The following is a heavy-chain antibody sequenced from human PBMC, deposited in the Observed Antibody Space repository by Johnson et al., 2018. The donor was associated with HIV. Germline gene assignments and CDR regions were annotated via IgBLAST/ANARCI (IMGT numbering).Heavy chain of an antibody. D-gene: IGHD6-13*01. CDR2: IQRKIEGEAT. CDR1: GFTFDDYG. J-gene: IGHJ3*02. V-gene: IGHV3-15*01. CDR3: TTQQRADAFDI. Sequence: VQLVESGGGVVRPGGSLRLSCAASGFTFDDYGMSWVRQAPGKGLEWVGRIQRKIEGEATDYAAPVKGRFTISRDDSKNTLYLQMNSLKTEDTAVYYCTTQQRADAFDIWGQGTMVTVSS.